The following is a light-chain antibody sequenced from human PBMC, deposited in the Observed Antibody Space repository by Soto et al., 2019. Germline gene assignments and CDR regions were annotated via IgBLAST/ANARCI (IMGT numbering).Light chain of an antibody. V-gene: IGLV1-51*01. CDR2: DNN. CDR1: GSNIGNNY. Sequence: SVLPQPPSVSAAPGQKVTISCSGGGSNIGNNYVSWYQQLPGTAPKLLIYDNNKRPSGIPDRFSGSKSGTSATLGITGLQTGDEADYYCGTWDSSLSAFVFGIGTKVTVL. CDR3: GTWDSSLSAFV. J-gene: IGLJ1*01.